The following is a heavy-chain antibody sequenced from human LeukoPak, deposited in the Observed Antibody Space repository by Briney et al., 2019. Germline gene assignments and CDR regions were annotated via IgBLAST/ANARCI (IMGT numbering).Heavy chain of an antibody. J-gene: IGHJ4*02. CDR3: ARDVFDY. CDR2: INSDGSEG. CDR1: GFTFSGFW. Sequence: PGGSLRLSCAVSGFTFSGFWMSWSRQAPGKGLEWVASINSDGSEGYYADVVKGRFTISRDNAKNSLYLQINSLRAEDTAMYYCARDVFDYWGQGTLVTVSS. V-gene: IGHV3-7*01.